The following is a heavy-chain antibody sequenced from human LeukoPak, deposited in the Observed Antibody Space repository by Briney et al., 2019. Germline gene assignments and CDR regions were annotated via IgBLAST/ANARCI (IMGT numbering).Heavy chain of an antibody. Sequence: PGGSLRLSCAASGFPFSYYAMHWVRQAPGKGLEWVSSISSSSSYIYYADSVKGRFTISRDNAKNSLYLQMNSLRAEDTAVYYCARAKTADTAMVHPGDAFDIWGQGTMVTVSS. CDR1: GFPFSYYA. CDR3: ARAKTADTAMVHPGDAFDI. V-gene: IGHV3-21*01. CDR2: ISSSSSYI. J-gene: IGHJ3*02. D-gene: IGHD5-18*01.